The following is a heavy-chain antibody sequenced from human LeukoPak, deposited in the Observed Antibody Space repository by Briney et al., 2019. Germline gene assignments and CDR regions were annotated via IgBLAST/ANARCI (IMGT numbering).Heavy chain of an antibody. V-gene: IGHV1-18*01. D-gene: IGHD2-15*01. CDR1: GYTLTSYG. CDR2: ISAYNGNT. Sequence: GASVKVSCKASGYTLTSYGISWVRQAPGQGLEWMGWISAYNGNTNYAQKLQGRVTMTTDTSTSTAYMELRSLRSDDTAVYYCARGYCSGGSCYRSYYYYYMDVWGKGTTVTVSS. CDR3: ARGYCSGGSCYRSYYYYYMDV. J-gene: IGHJ6*03.